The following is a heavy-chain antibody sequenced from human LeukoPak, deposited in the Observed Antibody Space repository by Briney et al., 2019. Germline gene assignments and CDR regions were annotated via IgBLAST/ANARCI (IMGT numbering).Heavy chain of an antibody. Sequence: SETLSLTCSVSGGSISGRRYYWGWIRQPPGRGLEWIGSIHYDGATYYNPSLKSRVTISVDTSKNQSSLKLSSVTAADTAVYYCARQFVAAYYFDYWGQGTLVTVSS. CDR2: IHYDGAT. J-gene: IGHJ4*02. CDR1: GGSISGRRYY. D-gene: IGHD6-19*01. V-gene: IGHV4-39*01. CDR3: ARQFVAAYYFDY.